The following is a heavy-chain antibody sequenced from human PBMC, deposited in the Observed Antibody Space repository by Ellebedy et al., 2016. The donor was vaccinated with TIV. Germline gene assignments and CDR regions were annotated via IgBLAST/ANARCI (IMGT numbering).Heavy chain of an antibody. V-gene: IGHV3-7*01. CDR2: IKHDGSET. CDR3: ARDWPPKS. Sequence: PGGSLRLSCAASGFPFDSYVMNWVRQAPGKGLERVANIKHDGSETHYVDSVKGRFTISRDNAKNSLYLQMNSLRAEDTAVYSCARDWPPKSWGQGTLVTVSS. J-gene: IGHJ5*02. CDR1: GFPFDSYV.